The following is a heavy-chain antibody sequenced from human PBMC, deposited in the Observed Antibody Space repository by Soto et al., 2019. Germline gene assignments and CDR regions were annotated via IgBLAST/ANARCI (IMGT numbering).Heavy chain of an antibody. CDR2: ISVGGGAT. CDR3: AKIFDSGAYWGSDDYNFGMDV. D-gene: IGHD2-15*01. Sequence: GGSLRLSCASSVFTFSTGAMRWVRQAPGKGLEWVSYISVGGGATKYGDSVKGRFTTHRDNSQNTLYLEMNSLTAEDTAVYYCAKIFDSGAYWGSDDYNFGMDVWGQGTTVTVSS. J-gene: IGHJ6*02. CDR1: VFTFSTGA. V-gene: IGHV3-23*01.